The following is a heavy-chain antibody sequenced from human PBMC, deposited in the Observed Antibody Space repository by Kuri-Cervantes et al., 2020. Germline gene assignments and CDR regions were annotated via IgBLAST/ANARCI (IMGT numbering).Heavy chain of an antibody. CDR3: ARARGGDY. Sequence: GESLKISCAASGFTFSSYAMHWVRQAPGKGLGWVSSISSSSSYIYYADSVKGRFTISRDNAENSLYLQMNSLRAEDTAVYYCARARGGDYWGQGTLVTVSS. D-gene: IGHD3-16*01. J-gene: IGHJ4*02. CDR2: ISSSSSYI. V-gene: IGHV3-21*01. CDR1: GFTFSSYA.